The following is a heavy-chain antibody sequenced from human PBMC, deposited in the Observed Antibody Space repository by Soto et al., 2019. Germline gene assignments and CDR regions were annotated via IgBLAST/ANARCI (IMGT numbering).Heavy chain of an antibody. CDR1: WFTFMSYG. CDR2: ISYDGSNK. CDR3: AKDLRHDYDFWSGYYSGV. V-gene: IGHV3-30*18. J-gene: IGHJ6*02. D-gene: IGHD3-3*01. Sequence: PGGCLGLACASSWFTFMSYGVHWVRQAPCKGLEWVAVISYDGSNKYYADSVKGRFTISRDNSRNTLYLQMNSLRAEDTAVYYCAKDLRHDYDFWSGYYSGVWGQGTTVTVSS.